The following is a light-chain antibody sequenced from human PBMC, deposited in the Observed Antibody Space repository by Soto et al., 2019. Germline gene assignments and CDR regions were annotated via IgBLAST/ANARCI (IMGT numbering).Light chain of an antibody. CDR3: QQYNDWPPYT. J-gene: IGKJ2*01. V-gene: IGKV3-15*01. CDR2: GPS. Sequence: ETVMTQSPATLSVSPGERAILSCRASQSVSTNLAWYQQKPGQAPRLLIFGPSTRATGIPARFSGSGSGTEFTLTITSLQSEDFAVYYCQQYNDWPPYTVGQGTKVDIK. CDR1: QSVSTN.